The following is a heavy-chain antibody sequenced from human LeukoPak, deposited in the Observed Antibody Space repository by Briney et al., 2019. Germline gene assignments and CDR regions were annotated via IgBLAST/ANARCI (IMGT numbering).Heavy chain of an antibody. CDR2: IFYTGST. CDR1: GGSITSYY. Sequence: SETLSLTCTVSGGSITSYYWSWFRQPPGKGLEFIGYIFYTGSTNYNPSLKSRVTISVDTSKNQFSLKLTSVTAADTAVYYCARAHRLVLHYFDSWGQGTLVTVSS. J-gene: IGHJ4*02. CDR3: ARAHRLVLHYFDS. D-gene: IGHD2-15*01. V-gene: IGHV4-59*12.